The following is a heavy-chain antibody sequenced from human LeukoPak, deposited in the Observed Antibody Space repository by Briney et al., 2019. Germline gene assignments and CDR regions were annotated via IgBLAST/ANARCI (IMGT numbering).Heavy chain of an antibody. J-gene: IGHJ4*02. CDR3: ARAPPISINTVITRYYFDY. V-gene: IGHV3-21*01. D-gene: IGHD4-23*01. Sequence: ETLSLTCTVSGGSISSGGYYWSWIRQPPGKGLEWVSSISSISTYIYYPDSMKGRFTISRDNAKNSLYLQMNSLRAEDTAVYYCARAPPISINTVITRYYFDYWGQGTLVTVSS. CDR2: ISSISTYI. CDR1: GGSISSGGYY.